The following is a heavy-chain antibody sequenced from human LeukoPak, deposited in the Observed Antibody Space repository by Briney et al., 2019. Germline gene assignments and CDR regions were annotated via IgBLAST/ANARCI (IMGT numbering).Heavy chain of an antibody. CDR3: ARGRKSYDYVWGSYRPFDY. Sequence: SETLSLTCTVSGGSISSGTYYWNWIRQPAGKGLEWIGHIYTSGSTNYNPSLKSRVTISVDTSKNQFSLKLSSVTAADTAVYYCARGRKSYDYVWGSYRPFDYWGQGTLATVSS. CDR1: GGSISSGTYY. V-gene: IGHV4-61*09. CDR2: IYTSGST. D-gene: IGHD3-16*02. J-gene: IGHJ4*02.